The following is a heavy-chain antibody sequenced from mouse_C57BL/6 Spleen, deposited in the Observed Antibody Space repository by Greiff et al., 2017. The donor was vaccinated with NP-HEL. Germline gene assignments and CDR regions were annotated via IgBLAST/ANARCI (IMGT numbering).Heavy chain of an antibody. CDR2: IDPSDSET. V-gene: IGHV1-52*01. J-gene: IGHJ1*03. D-gene: IGHD1-1*01. CDR1: GYTFTSYW. Sequence: QVQLQQPGAELVRPGSSVKLSCKASGYTFTSYWMHWVKQRPIQGLEWIGNIDPSDSETHYNQKFKDKATLTVDKSSSTAYMQLSSLTSEDSAVYYCARGLWYYGSYWYFDVWGTGTTVTVSS. CDR3: ARGLWYYGSYWYFDV.